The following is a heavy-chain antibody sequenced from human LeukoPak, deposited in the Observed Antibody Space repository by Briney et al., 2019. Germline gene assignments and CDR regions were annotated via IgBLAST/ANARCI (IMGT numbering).Heavy chain of an antibody. CDR1: RFTVSDNL. CDR2: IYAGGST. CDR3: ARTRDYSLDS. V-gene: IGHV3-66*01. Sequence: PGGSLRLSCAASRFTVSDNLMSWVRQAPGKGLEWVSIIYAGGSTYYADSVKGRFTTSRDNSKNTLYLQLNSLRVEDTAVYYCARTRDYSLDSWGQGTLVTVSS. J-gene: IGHJ4*02. D-gene: IGHD2-15*01.